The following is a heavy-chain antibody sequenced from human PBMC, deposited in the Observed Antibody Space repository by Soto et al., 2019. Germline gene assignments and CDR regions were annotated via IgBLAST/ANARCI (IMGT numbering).Heavy chain of an antibody. CDR1: GFSFSSYT. CDR2: ITNRGTHT. V-gene: IGHV3-21*01. CDR3: ARGIVGATKVDY. J-gene: IGHJ4*02. Sequence: PVGSLRLSCTASGFSFSSYTMNWVRQAPGKGLQWVASITNRGTHTYSADSVKGRFTISRDNAKNSLYLQMNSLRAEDTAVYYCARGIVGATKVDYWGQGTLVTVSS. D-gene: IGHD1-26*01.